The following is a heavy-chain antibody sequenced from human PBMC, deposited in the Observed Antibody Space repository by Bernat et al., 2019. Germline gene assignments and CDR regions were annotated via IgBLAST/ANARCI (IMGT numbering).Heavy chain of an antibody. D-gene: IGHD2-21*02. J-gene: IGHJ3*02. Sequence: EVQLVESGGGLVQPGGSLRLSCAASGITFSNYSMNWVRQAPGKGLEWLSYISSSGTTIYYADSLKGRFTISRDNAKNSLYLQVNSLRAEDTALYSCAVYCGGDCYRAFDIWGQGTMVTVSS. CDR3: AVYCGGDCYRAFDI. V-gene: IGHV3-48*01. CDR1: GITFSNYS. CDR2: ISSSGTTI.